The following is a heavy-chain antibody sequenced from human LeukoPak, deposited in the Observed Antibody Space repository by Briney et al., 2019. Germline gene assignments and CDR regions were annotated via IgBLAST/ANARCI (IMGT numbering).Heavy chain of an antibody. CDR3: AKYISIGSRQFDY. Sequence: GGSLRLSCAASGFTFSTYDMSWVRQAPGKGLECVSLISSGSDVTYYADSVKGRFTISRDNSKNTLYLQMNSLRAEDTAVYYCAKYISIGSRQFDYWGQGNLVTVSS. CDR1: GFTFSTYD. V-gene: IGHV3-23*01. CDR2: ISSGSDVT. J-gene: IGHJ4*02. D-gene: IGHD1-26*01.